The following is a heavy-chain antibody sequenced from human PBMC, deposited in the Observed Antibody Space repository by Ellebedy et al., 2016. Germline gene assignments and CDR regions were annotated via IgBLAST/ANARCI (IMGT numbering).Heavy chain of an antibody. CDR2: IYPGDSDT. CDR3: ARLVVPAAMDYYYGMDV. D-gene: IGHD2-2*01. Sequence: GESLKISCKGSGYSFTSYWIGWVRQMPGKGLEWMGIIYPGDSDTRYSPSFQGQVTISADKSISTAYLQWSSLKASDTAMYYCARLVVPAAMDYYYGMDVWGQGTTVTVPS. CDR1: GYSFTSYW. V-gene: IGHV5-51*01. J-gene: IGHJ6*02.